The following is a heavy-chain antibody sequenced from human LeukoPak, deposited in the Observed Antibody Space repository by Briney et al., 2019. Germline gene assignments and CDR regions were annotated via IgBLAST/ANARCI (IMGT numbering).Heavy chain of an antibody. D-gene: IGHD5-18*01. Sequence: GGSLRLSCAASGFTVSTNCMTWVRQAPGKGLEWVSTIYSGGTTYYADSVTGRFTISRHNSRNTLYLQMNSLRAEDTAVYYCARVDTVMAYYFDLWGQGTLVTVSS. V-gene: IGHV3-53*04. CDR2: IYSGGTT. CDR1: GFTVSTNC. J-gene: IGHJ4*02. CDR3: ARVDTVMAYYFDL.